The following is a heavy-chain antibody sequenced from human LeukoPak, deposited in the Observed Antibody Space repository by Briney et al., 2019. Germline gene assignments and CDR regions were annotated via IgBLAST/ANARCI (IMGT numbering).Heavy chain of an antibody. CDR3: ARVLRGGFDY. V-gene: IGHV3-21*01. Sequence: GGSLRLSYAASGFTFSSYSMNWVRQAPGKGLEWVSSISSSSSYIYYADSVKGRFTISRDNAKNSLYLQMNSLRAEDTAVYYCARVLRGGFDYWGQGTLVTVSS. CDR2: ISSSSSYI. CDR1: GFTFSSYS. J-gene: IGHJ4*02.